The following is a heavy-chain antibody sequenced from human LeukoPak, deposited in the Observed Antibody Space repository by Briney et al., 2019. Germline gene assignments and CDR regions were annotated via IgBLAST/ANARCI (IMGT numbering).Heavy chain of an antibody. V-gene: IGHV4-39*01. CDR3: ARLFSRGWPYYYGLGA. CDR1: GGSIDSSGSY. D-gene: IGHD6-19*01. CDR2: VYYGGDA. J-gene: IGHJ6*02. Sequence: SXTLSLTCTVSGGSIDSSGSYWGWIRQPPGKGLEWIGCVYYGGDAYYNPSLKSRVTISADLSKNQFSLSLISVTAADTALYYCARLFSRGWPYYYGLGAWGQGTTVTVSS.